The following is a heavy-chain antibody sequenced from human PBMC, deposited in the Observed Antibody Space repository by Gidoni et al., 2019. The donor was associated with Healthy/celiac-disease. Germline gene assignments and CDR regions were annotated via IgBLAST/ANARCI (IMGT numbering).Heavy chain of an antibody. J-gene: IGHJ4*02. CDR2: ISWDDDK. CDR3: AHTPPGIAAPEPYFDY. V-gene: IGHV2-5*02. Sequence: QITLKESGPTLVKPTQTLTLTCTFSGFSLSTSGVGWGWIRQPPGKALEWLALISWDDDKRYSPSLKSRLTITKDTSKNQVVLTMTNMDPVDTATYYCAHTPPGIAAPEPYFDYWGQGTLVTVSS. CDR1: GFSLSTSGVG. D-gene: IGHD6-13*01.